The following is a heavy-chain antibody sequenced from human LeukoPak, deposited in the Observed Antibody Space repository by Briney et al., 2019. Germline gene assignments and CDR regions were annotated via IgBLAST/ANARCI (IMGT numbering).Heavy chain of an antibody. V-gene: IGHV1-3*01. CDR2: VNGGNDKT. CDR1: GHSFIRYA. CDR3: ARTLDGYPFDY. Sequence: ASVKVSCKASGHSFIRYALHWVRQAPGQRPEWMGWVNGGNDKTAYSKKFQGRVTITRDTSASTAYMELSSLRSEDTAVYYCARTLDGYPFDYWGQGTLVTVSS. D-gene: IGHD5-24*01. J-gene: IGHJ4*02.